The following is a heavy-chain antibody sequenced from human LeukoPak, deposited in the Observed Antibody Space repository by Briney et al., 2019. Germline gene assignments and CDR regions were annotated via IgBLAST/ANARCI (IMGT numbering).Heavy chain of an antibody. V-gene: IGHV4-4*07. CDR2: IYTRGST. J-gene: IGHJ3*02. D-gene: IGHD2-15*01. CDR3: ARGRYCSADICSGGDAFDI. CDR1: GVSINNYY. Sequence: SETLSLTCTVSGVSINNYYWSWIRQPAGKGLEWIGRIYTRGSTNYNPSLKSRVTMSVDTSKNQFSLKLSSVTAADTAVYYCARGRYCSADICSGGDAFDIWGQGTMVSVSS.